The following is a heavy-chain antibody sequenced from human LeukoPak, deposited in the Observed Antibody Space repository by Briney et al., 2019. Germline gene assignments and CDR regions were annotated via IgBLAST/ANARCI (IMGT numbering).Heavy chain of an antibody. Sequence: PSETLSLTCTVSGGSISSGGYYWRWIRQHPGKGLEWIGYIYYSGSTYYNRSLKSRVTISVDTSKNQFSLKLSSVTAADTAVYYCARAHPLGCSSTRCYFNWFDPWGQGTLVTVSS. CDR1: GGSISSGGYY. CDR3: ARAHPLGCSSTRCYFNWFDP. CDR2: IYYSGST. D-gene: IGHD2-2*01. J-gene: IGHJ5*02. V-gene: IGHV4-31*03.